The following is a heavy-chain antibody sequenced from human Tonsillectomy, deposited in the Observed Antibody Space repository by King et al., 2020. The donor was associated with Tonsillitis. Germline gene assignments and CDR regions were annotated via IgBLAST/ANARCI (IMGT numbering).Heavy chain of an antibody. Sequence: VQLVESGGGLVQPGGSLRLSCAASGFTFSSYWMHWVRQAPGKGLVWVSRIYSDGSSTSYADSVKGRFTISRDNAKNTLYLQMNSLRAEDTAVYYCARVPATFVDSSGFYYYYGMDVWGQGTTVTVAS. D-gene: IGHD3-22*01. J-gene: IGHJ6*02. CDR3: ARVPATFVDSSGFYYYYGMDV. CDR2: IYSDGSST. CDR1: GFTFSSYW. V-gene: IGHV3-74*01.